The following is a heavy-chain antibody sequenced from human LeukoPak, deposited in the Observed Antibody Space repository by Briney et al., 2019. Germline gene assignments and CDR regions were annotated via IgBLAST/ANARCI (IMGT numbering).Heavy chain of an antibody. V-gene: IGHV1-58*02. D-gene: IGHD4-17*01. J-gene: IGHJ4*02. CDR2: IVVGSGNT. CDR1: GFTFTSSA. CDR3: AADDPDYGDQGN. Sequence: ASVKVSCKASGFTFTSSAMQWVRQARGQRLEWIGWIVVGSGNTNYAQKFQERVTITRDMSTSTAYMELSSLRSEDTAVYYRAADDPDYGDQGNWGQGTLVTVSS.